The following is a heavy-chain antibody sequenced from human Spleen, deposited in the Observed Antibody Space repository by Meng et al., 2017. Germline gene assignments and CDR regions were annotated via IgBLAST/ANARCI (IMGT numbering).Heavy chain of an antibody. CDR3: ARGPTTMAHDFDY. V-gene: IGHV4-34*01. J-gene: IGHJ4*02. CDR2: INHSGST. CDR1: GGSFIDYY. Sequence: RWGAGSFEPAGTRSHTCVASGGSFIDYYWSWIRQPPGKGLEWIGEINHSGSTNYNPSLESRATISVDTSQNNLSLKLSSVTAADSAVYYCARGPTTMAHDFDYWGQGTPVTVSS. D-gene: IGHD4-11*01.